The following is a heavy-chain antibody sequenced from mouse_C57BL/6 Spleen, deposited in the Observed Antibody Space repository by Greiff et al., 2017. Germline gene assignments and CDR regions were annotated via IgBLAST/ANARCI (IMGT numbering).Heavy chain of an antibody. J-gene: IGHJ1*03. Sequence: VQLQQSGPELVKPGASVKISCKASGYTFTDYYINWVKQRPGQGLEGIGWIYPGSGNTKYNEKFKGKATLTVDTSSSTAYMQLSSLTDEDSAVYFCARRGTYGYFDVWGTGTTVTVSS. CDR2: IYPGSGNT. V-gene: IGHV1-84*01. CDR1: GYTFTDYY. CDR3: ARRGTYGYFDV. D-gene: IGHD2-14*01.